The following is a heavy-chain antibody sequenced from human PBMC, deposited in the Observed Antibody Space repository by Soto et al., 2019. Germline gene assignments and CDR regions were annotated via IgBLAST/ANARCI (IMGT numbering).Heavy chain of an antibody. CDR3: ARDQWLVGCGAFDI. CDR1: GDTVSSNRAA. Sequence: PSQTLSLTCAISGDTVSSNRAAWNWIRQSPSRGLEWLGRTYYRSKWYNDYAVSVKSRITINPDTSKNQFSLQLNSVTPEDTAVYYCARDQWLVGCGAFDIWGQGAMVTVSS. V-gene: IGHV6-1*01. CDR2: TYYRSKWYN. D-gene: IGHD6-19*01. J-gene: IGHJ3*02.